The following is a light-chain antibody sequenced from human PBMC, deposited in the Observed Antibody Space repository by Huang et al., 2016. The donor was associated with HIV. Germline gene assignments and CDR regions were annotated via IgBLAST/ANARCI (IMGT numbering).Light chain of an antibody. CDR1: QSVTNDY. Sequence: ENVLTQSPGTLSLSPGERATLSCRASQSVTNDYLAWYQQKPGQAPRRLSYDASSRATGIPDRFSASGSGTDFTLTISRLEPEDFAVYYCQQYGNSPGAFGQGAKVEIK. CDR2: DAS. J-gene: IGKJ1*01. V-gene: IGKV3-20*01. CDR3: QQYGNSPGA.